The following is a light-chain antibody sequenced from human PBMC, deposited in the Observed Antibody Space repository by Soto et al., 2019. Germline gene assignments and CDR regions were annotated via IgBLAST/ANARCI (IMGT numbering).Light chain of an antibody. CDR3: SAYTVGITLV. V-gene: IGLV2-14*01. Sequence: QSVLTQPACVSGSAGQSITISCYGTMRDVGAYNLVSWYQQHPGTAPTLIIYEVRNRPSGISSRFSGSRSGNTASLTISGLQSEDEGDYYCSAYTVGITLVFVVGTK. J-gene: IGLJ3*02. CDR1: MRDVGAYNL. CDR2: EVR.